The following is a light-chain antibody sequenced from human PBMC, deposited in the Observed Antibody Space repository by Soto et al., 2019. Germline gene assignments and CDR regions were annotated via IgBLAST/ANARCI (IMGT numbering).Light chain of an antibody. CDR3: QQYNSWPLT. CDR2: GAS. J-gene: IGKJ4*01. Sequence: VMTQSPATLSVSPGERATLSCWASETVATNLAWYQQKPGQAPRLLISGASTRAAGISDRFRGSGSGTEFTLTISSLRSEDFAVYYCQQYNSWPLTFGGGTKVEIK. V-gene: IGKV3-15*01. CDR1: ETVATN.